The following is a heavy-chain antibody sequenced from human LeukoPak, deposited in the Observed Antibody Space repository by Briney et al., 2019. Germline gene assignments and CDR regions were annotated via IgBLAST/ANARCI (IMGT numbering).Heavy chain of an antibody. D-gene: IGHD3-9*01. CDR2: INPNSGGT. Sequence: ASVKVSCKASGYTFTGYYMHWVRQAPGQGLEWMGWINPNSGGTNYAQKFQGRVTMTRDTSISTAYMELSRLRSDDTAVYYCAREGGIYDILTGYWSGLGFDYWGQGTLVTVSS. J-gene: IGHJ4*02. CDR1: GYTFTGYY. CDR3: AREGGIYDILTGYWSGLGFDY. V-gene: IGHV1-2*02.